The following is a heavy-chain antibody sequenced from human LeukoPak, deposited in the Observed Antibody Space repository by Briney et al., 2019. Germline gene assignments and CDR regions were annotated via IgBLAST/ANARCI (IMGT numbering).Heavy chain of an antibody. J-gene: IGHJ4*02. CDR2: IKQDGSEE. D-gene: IGHD3-10*01. CDR3: ARGGRYYYHN. V-gene: IGHV3-7*01. Sequence: TGGSLRLSCAASGFTFSSYWMTWVRQAPGKGLEWVANIKQDGSEEYYVDSVKGRFTISRDNAKNSLYLQINSLRAEDTAVYYCARGGRYYYHNWGQGTLVTVSS. CDR1: GFTFSSYW.